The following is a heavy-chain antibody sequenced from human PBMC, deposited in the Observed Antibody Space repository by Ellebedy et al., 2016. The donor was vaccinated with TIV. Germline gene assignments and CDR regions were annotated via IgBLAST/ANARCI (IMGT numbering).Heavy chain of an antibody. CDR3: AKSLHYSKSSFFDF. CDR2: ISHSGGT. V-gene: IGHV4-34*01. CDR1: GGSFSGYY. J-gene: IGHJ4*02. D-gene: IGHD6-6*01. Sequence: SETLSLTXAVYGGSFSGYYWTWIRQPPGKGLEWIGEISHSGGTNYNPSLKSRVTISVDTSKNQFSLKLTSVTAADTAVYYCAKSLHYSKSSFFDFWGQGTLVTVSS.